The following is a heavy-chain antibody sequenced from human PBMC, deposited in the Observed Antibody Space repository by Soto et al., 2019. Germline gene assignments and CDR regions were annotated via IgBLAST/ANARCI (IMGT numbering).Heavy chain of an antibody. J-gene: IGHJ6*03. CDR3: ASAPYANYYYYMAV. D-gene: IGHD2-8*01. CDR2: NSSDGGRT. V-gene: IGHV3-23*01. CDR1: GFTLSSYS. Sequence: GGSLRLSCEASGFTLSSYSMNWARQAPGKGLEWVSANSSDGGRTYYADSVKGRFTISRDNSKNTLYLQMNSLRAEDTAVYYCASAPYANYYYYMAVWGKGTTVTVSS.